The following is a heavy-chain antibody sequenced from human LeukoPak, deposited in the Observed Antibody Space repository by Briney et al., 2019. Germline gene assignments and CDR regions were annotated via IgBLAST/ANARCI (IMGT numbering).Heavy chain of an antibody. J-gene: IGHJ4*02. V-gene: IGHV3-7*01. CDR3: ARGRDLFDS. CDR1: GFTFSNYW. CDR2: INQDGSEK. Sequence: GGSLRLSCAASGFTFSNYWMSWVRQVPGKGLEWLVNINQDGSEKYYVDAVKGRFTISRDNAKNSLYLQMNSLRAEDTAVYYCARGRDLFDSWGQGTLVIVSS.